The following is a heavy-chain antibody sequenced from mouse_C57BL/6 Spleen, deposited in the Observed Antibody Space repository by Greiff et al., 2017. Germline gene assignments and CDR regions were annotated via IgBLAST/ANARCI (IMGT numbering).Heavy chain of an antibody. J-gene: IGHJ2*01. Sequence: QVQLQQSGPELVKPGASVKISCKASGYSFTSYYIHWVKQRPGQGLEWIGWIYPGSGNTKYNEKFKGKATLTADTSSSTAYMQLSSLTSEDSAVYYCARDEELALFDYWGQGTTLTVSS. CDR3: ARDEELALFDY. CDR1: GYSFTSYY. CDR2: IYPGSGNT. V-gene: IGHV1-66*01. D-gene: IGHD4-1*01.